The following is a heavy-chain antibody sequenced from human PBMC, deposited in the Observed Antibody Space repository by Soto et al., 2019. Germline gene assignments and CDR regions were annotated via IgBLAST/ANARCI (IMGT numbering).Heavy chain of an antibody. Sequence: ASGEASCKDSGYTVTDLSSHWVRQSLGKGLDWMGYLGPGAGKSVYARKFQGRSKVTEDTSSNTSYLELSSLTSDDTAVYYCPVSSPTTGITPLHFNGFDVWREAPMVTVSS. CDR1: GYTVTDLS. CDR3: PVSSPTTGITPLHFNGFDV. V-gene: IGHV1-24*01. CDR2: LGPGAGKS. J-gene: IGHJ6*02. D-gene: IGHD1-1*01.